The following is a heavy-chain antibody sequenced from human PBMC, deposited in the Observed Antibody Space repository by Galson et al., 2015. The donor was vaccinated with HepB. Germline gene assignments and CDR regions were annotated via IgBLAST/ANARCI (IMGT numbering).Heavy chain of an antibody. J-gene: IGHJ5*02. CDR2: FDFENGET. CDR1: GNILSELS. V-gene: IGHV1-24*01. CDR3: ATEPEGSYDIGGASWFDA. D-gene: IGHD3-9*01. Sequence: SVKVSCKVSGNILSELSVHWVRQAPGGGLEWMGGFDFENGETIYAQKFQGRVTMAEDTSTDIFYMELSSLRSEDTALYYCATEPEGSYDIGGASWFDAWGQGTLVTVSS.